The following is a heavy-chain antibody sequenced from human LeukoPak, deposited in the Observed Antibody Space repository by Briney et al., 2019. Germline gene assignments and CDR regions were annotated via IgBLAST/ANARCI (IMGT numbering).Heavy chain of an antibody. V-gene: IGHV1-69*13. Sequence: GASVKVSCKASGGTFSSYAISWVRQAPGRGLEWMGGIVPIFGTANYAQKFQGRVTITADESTSTAYMELSSLRSEDTAVYYCARDYYDSSGYRIDYWGQGTLVTVSS. CDR2: IVPIFGTA. CDR3: ARDYYDSSGYRIDY. J-gene: IGHJ4*02. CDR1: GGTFSSYA. D-gene: IGHD3-22*01.